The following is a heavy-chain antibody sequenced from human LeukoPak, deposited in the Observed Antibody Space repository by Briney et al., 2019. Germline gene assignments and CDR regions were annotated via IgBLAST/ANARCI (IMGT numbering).Heavy chain of an antibody. CDR1: GFGFSDYY. CDR3: AKEYIPRGAAAGTRAFDI. CDR2: ISSTGTTI. D-gene: IGHD6-13*01. Sequence: PGGSLRLSCAASGFGFSDYYMSWIRQAPGKGLEWLSYISSTGTTISYADSVKGRFTISRDNSKNTLYLQMNSLRAEDTAVYYCAKEYIPRGAAAGTRAFDIWGQGTMVTVSS. V-gene: IGHV3-11*01. J-gene: IGHJ3*02.